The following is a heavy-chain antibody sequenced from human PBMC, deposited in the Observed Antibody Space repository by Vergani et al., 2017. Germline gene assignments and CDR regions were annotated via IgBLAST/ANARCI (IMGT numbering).Heavy chain of an antibody. V-gene: IGHV4-59*01. CDR2: IYYSGST. CDR3: ARAGALPAALSFFDY. Sequence: QVQLQESGPGLVKPSETLSLTCTVSGGSISSYYWSWIRQPPGKGLEWIGYIYYSGSTNYNPSLKSRVTISVDTSKNQFSLKLSSVTAADTAVYNCARAGALPAALSFFDYWGQGTLVTVSS. D-gene: IGHD2-2*01. CDR1: GGSISSYY. J-gene: IGHJ4*02.